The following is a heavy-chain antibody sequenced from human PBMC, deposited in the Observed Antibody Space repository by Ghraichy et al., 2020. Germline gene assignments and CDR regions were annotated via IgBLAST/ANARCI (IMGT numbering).Heavy chain of an antibody. CDR3: AKGRGYDFDSSGYYTYDAFDM. V-gene: IGHV3-23*01. CDR1: GFTFSRYA. J-gene: IGHJ3*02. D-gene: IGHD3-22*01. CDR2: ISGSGDGT. Sequence: GESLNISCAASGFTFSRYAMSWVRQAPGKGLEWVSAISGSGDGTYYADSVKGRFTISRDNSKNAMYLQMSSLRAEDTAVYYCAKGRGYDFDSSGYYTYDAFDMWGQGTMVIVSS.